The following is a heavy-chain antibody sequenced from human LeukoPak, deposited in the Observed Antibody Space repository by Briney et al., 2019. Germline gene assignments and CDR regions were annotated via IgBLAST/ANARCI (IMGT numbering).Heavy chain of an antibody. CDR1: ADSFSSHY. V-gene: IGHV4-59*11. CDR3: ARDLVTVTKGFDI. Sequence: SETLSLTCAVSADSFSSHYWTWVRQAPGKGLEWIGYISYIGSTNYNPSLKSRVTISIDTSKNQFSLKLSSATAADTAVYYCARDLVTVTKGFDIWGQGTMVSVSS. D-gene: IGHD4-17*01. CDR2: ISYIGST. J-gene: IGHJ3*02.